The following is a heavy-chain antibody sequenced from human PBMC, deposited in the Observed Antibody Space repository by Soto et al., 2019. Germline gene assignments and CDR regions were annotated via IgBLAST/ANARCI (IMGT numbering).Heavy chain of an antibody. CDR1: GFTFSSYA. D-gene: IGHD3-22*01. CDR3: ARSPISMILVVPTRVMDF. Sequence: GGNLRLSCAASGFTFSSYAMHWVRQAPGKGLEWVAVISYDGSNKHYADSVKGRFTISRDNSKNTLYLQMNSLRAEDTAVYYCARSPISMILVVPTRVMDFCGQGSTVTGSS. V-gene: IGHV3-30-3*01. CDR2: ISYDGSNK. J-gene: IGHJ6*02.